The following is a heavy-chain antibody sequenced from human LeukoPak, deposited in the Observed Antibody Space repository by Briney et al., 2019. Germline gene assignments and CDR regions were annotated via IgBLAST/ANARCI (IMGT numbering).Heavy chain of an antibody. Sequence: SGGSLRLSCAASGFTFSSYSMNWVRQAPGKGLEWVSSISSSSSYIYYADSVKGRFTISRDNAKNSLYLQMSSLRTGDTAVYYCARVRVGAGIYFDYWGQGTLVTVSS. V-gene: IGHV3-21*01. CDR2: ISSSSSYI. CDR3: ARVRVGAGIYFDY. D-gene: IGHD1-26*01. CDR1: GFTFSSYS. J-gene: IGHJ4*02.